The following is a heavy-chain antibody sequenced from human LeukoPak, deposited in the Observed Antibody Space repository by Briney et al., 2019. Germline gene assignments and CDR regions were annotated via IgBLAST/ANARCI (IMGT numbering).Heavy chain of an antibody. CDR3: AKVRSSSWPFDY. Sequence: GGSLRLSCAASGFTFSSYAMHWVRQAPGKGLEWVAVISYDGSNKYYADSVKGRFTISRDNSKNTLYLQMNSLRAEDTAVYYCAKVRSSSWPFDYWGQGTLVTVSS. V-gene: IGHV3-30*04. CDR2: ISYDGSNK. J-gene: IGHJ4*02. D-gene: IGHD6-13*01. CDR1: GFTFSSYA.